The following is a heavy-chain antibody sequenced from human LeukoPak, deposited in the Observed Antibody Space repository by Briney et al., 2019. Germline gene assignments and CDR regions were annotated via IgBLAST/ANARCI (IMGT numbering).Heavy chain of an antibody. CDR3: ARDGEMATISYFDY. CDR2: INPNSGGT. Sequence: GASVKVSCKASGYTFTGYYMHWVRQAPGQGLEWMGWINPNSGGTNYAQKFQGRVTMTRDTSISTAYMELSRLRSDDTAVYYCARDGEMATISYFDYWGQGILVTVSS. J-gene: IGHJ4*02. V-gene: IGHV1-2*02. D-gene: IGHD5-24*01. CDR1: GYTFTGYY.